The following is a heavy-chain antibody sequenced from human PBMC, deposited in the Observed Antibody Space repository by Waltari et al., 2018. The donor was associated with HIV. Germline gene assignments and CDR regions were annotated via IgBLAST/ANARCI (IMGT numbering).Heavy chain of an antibody. CDR3: ARAGLRGLIQDFDI. J-gene: IGHJ4*02. D-gene: IGHD2-21*02. CDR1: GFLLGDHF. CDR2: NRAGEGDA. Sequence: QVQLIQPEIEIRKPGTSVRLSCRASGFLLGDHFMHWVRQGPRQTFEWMGINRAGEGDAPSAQKFQDRLTLTRDLFTGSIYMDLMSLKSDDTAVYFWARAGLRGLIQDFDIWGQGTQLIVSS. V-gene: IGHV1-46*01.